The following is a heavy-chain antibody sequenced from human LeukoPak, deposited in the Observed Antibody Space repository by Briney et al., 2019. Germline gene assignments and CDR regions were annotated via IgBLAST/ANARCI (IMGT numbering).Heavy chain of an antibody. J-gene: IGHJ4*02. D-gene: IGHD6-6*01. CDR3: ARVAGSSLSRARFDY. V-gene: IGHV3-23*01. Sequence: GGSLRLSCAASGFTFTNYAVNWVRQAPGKGLEWVSAISGDGTFIYYTESAKGWFTISRDNSMSTVYLQMNSLRAEDTAIYYCARVAGSSLSRARFDYWGPGTLVTVSS. CDR1: GFTFTNYA. CDR2: ISGDGTFI.